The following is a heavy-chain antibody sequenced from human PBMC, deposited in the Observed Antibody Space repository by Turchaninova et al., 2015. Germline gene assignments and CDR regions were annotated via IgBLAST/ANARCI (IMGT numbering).Heavy chain of an antibody. CDR3: ARLRIGYCSGGSCSRYMDV. Sequence: QLPLQESGPGLVKPSATLSLTCTVYGGSLSSSSYYWGGIRQPPGKGVMWIVGIYYSGSTYYNPSLKSRVTISVDTSKNQFSLKLSSVTAADTAVYYCARLRIGYCSGGSCSRYMDVWGKGTTVTVSS. CDR1: GGSLSSSSYY. CDR2: IYYSGST. V-gene: IGHV4-39*01. D-gene: IGHD2-15*01. J-gene: IGHJ6*03.